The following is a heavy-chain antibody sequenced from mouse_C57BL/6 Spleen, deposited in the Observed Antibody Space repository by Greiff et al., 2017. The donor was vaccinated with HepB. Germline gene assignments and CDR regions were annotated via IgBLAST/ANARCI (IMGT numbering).Heavy chain of an antibody. CDR3: AREIVTTLYFDY. D-gene: IGHD2-5*01. CDR1: GFTFSSYA. J-gene: IGHJ2*01. Sequence: EVKLQESGGGLVKPGGSLKLSCAASGFTFSSYAMSWVRQTPEKRLEWVATISDGGSYTYYPDNVKGRFTISRDNAKNNLYLQMSHLKSEDTAMYYCAREIVTTLYFDYWGQGTTLTVSS. CDR2: ISDGGSYT. V-gene: IGHV5-4*01.